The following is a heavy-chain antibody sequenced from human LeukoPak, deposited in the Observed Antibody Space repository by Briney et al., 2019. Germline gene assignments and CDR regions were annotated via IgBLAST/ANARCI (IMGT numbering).Heavy chain of an antibody. D-gene: IGHD1-26*01. CDR1: GYTFTSYY. Sequence: GASVKVSCKASGYTFTSYYMHWVRQAPGQGLEWMGWINPNSGGTNYAQKFQGRVTMTRDTSISTAYMELSRLRSDDTAVYYCARDNSVGDYAWWFDPWGQGTLVTVSS. V-gene: IGHV1-2*02. CDR3: ARDNSVGDYAWWFDP. CDR2: INPNSGGT. J-gene: IGHJ5*02.